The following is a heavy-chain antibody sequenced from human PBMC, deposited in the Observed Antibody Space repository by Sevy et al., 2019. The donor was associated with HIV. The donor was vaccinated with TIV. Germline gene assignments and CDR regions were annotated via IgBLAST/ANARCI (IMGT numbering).Heavy chain of an antibody. CDR1: GFTFSSYG. D-gene: IGHD4-17*01. J-gene: IGHJ5*02. Sequence: GGSLRLSCAASGFTFSSYGMHWVRQAPGKGLEWVAVISYDGSNKYYADSVKGRFTISRDNSKNTLYLQMNSLRAEDTAVYYCAKRHGDYVFDPWGQGTLVTVSS. CDR3: AKRHGDYVFDP. CDR2: ISYDGSNK. V-gene: IGHV3-30*18.